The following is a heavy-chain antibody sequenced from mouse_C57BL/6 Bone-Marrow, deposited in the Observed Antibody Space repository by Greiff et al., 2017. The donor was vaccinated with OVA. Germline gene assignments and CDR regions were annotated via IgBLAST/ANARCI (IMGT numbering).Heavy chain of an antibody. D-gene: IGHD1-1*01. Sequence: EVQLQQSGPVLVKPGASVKMSCKASGYTFTDYYMNWVKQSHGRSLEWIGVINPYNGGTSYNQKFKGKATLTVDKSSSTAYMELNSLTSEDSAVYYGARSQDYGSSYDYAMDYWGQGTSVTVSS. CDR1: GYTFTDYY. CDR2: INPYNGGT. V-gene: IGHV1-19*01. CDR3: ARSQDYGSSYDYAMDY. J-gene: IGHJ4*01.